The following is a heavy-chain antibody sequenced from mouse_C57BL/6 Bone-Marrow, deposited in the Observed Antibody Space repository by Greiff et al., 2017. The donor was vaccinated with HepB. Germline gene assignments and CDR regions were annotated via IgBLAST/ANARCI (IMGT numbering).Heavy chain of an antibody. Sequence: VQLKESGPELVKPGASVKISCKASGYSFTDYNMNWVKQSNGKSLEWIGVINPNYGTTSYNQKFKGKATLTVDQSSSTAYMQLNSLTSEDSAVYYCARGDYYGSSYVEYAMDYWGQGTSVTVSS. CDR1: GYSFTDYN. J-gene: IGHJ4*01. CDR3: ARGDYYGSSYVEYAMDY. D-gene: IGHD1-1*01. V-gene: IGHV1-39*01. CDR2: INPNYGTT.